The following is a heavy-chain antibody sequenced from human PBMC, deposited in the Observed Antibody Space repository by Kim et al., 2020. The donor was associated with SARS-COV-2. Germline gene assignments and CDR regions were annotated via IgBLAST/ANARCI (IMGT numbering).Heavy chain of an antibody. CDR1: GFTSTDYY. V-gene: IGHV3-11*01. Sequence: GGSLRLSCAASGFTSTDYYMHWLRQPPGKGLEWVSFISSSGTDKYYADSVKGRFTISRDSAKNILYLQMSSLRAEDTAIYYCVREWSAFDVWGQGTKVTV. D-gene: IGHD2-8*01. CDR3: VREWSAFDV. J-gene: IGHJ3*01. CDR2: ISSSGTDK.